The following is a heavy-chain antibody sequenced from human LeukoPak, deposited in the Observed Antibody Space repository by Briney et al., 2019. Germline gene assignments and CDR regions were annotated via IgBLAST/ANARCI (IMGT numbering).Heavy chain of an antibody. J-gene: IGHJ4*02. V-gene: IGHV4-34*01. D-gene: IGHD3-9*01. Sequence: SETLSLTCAVYGGSFSGYYWSWVRQPPGKGLEWIGEINHSGGTNYNPSLKSRVTISIDTSRNQFSLKLSSVTAADTAVYYCARERYFDRFDYWGQGTLVTVSS. CDR3: ARERYFDRFDY. CDR1: GGSFSGYY. CDR2: INHSGGT.